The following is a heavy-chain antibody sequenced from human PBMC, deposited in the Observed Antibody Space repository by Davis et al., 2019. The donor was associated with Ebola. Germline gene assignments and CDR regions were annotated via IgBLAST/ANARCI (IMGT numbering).Heavy chain of an antibody. D-gene: IGHD3-3*01. Sequence: SETLSLTCAVYGGSFSGYYWSWIRQPPGKGLEWIGEINHSGSTNYNPSLKSRVTISVDTSKNQFSLKLSSVTAADTAVYYCARGPLWSGYYYYYYYYMDVWGKGTTVTVSS. CDR3: ARGPLWSGYYYYYYYYMDV. CDR2: INHSGST. CDR1: GGSFSGYY. J-gene: IGHJ6*03. V-gene: IGHV4-34*01.